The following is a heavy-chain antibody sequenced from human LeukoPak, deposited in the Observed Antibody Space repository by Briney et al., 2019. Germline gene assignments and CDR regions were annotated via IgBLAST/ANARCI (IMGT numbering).Heavy chain of an antibody. Sequence: PGGSLGLSCAASGFTFSSYSMNWVRQAPGKGLEWVSSISSSSSYIYYADSVKGRFTISRDNAKNSLYLQMNSLRAEDTAVYYCARLKSSRFDPWGQGTLVTVSS. V-gene: IGHV3-21*01. CDR2: ISSSSSYI. CDR1: GFTFSSYS. CDR3: ARLKSSRFDP. J-gene: IGHJ5*02. D-gene: IGHD2-2*01.